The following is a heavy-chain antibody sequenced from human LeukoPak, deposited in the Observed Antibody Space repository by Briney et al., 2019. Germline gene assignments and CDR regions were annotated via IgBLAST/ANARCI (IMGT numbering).Heavy chain of an antibody. Sequence: GGSLRLSCAASGFSVGNYYMSWVRQAPGKGLEWVSIIYSSGSTYYPDSVKGRFTISRDNSKNTLYLQMNSLRAEDTAVYYCAKTIMGATRDAFDIWGQGTMVTVSS. J-gene: IGHJ3*02. CDR2: IYSSGST. CDR1: GFSVGNYY. D-gene: IGHD1-26*01. V-gene: IGHV3-66*03. CDR3: AKTIMGATRDAFDI.